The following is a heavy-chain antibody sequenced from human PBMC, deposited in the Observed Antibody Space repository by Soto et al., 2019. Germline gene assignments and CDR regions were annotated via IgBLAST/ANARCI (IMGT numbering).Heavy chain of an antibody. D-gene: IGHD3-16*01. V-gene: IGHV1-46*01. Sequence: QVQLVQSGAEVKKPGSSVKVSCKASGYTFINYYMHCVRQAPGQGLEWMGLINPSGGSTTYAQKFQGRVTMTRDTSTSTVSMELSSLRSEDTAVYYCARLSGGVWGQGTTVTVSS. CDR3: ARLSGGV. CDR2: INPSGGST. J-gene: IGHJ6*02. CDR1: GYTFINYY.